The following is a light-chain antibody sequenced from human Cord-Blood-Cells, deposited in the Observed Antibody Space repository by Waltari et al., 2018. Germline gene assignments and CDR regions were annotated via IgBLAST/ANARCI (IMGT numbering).Light chain of an antibody. J-gene: IGLJ1*01. Sequence: QSALTQPASVSGSPGQSITISCTGTISDVGSYNLVSWDQQHPGKAPKLMIYEVSKRPSGVSNRFSGSKSGNTASLTISGLQAEDEADYYCCSYAGSSTYVFGTGTKVTVL. CDR1: ISDVGSYNL. V-gene: IGLV2-23*02. CDR3: CSYAGSSTYV. CDR2: EVS.